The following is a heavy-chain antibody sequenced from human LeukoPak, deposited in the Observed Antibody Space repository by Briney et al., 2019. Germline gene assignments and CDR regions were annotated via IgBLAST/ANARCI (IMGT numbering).Heavy chain of an antibody. CDR3: AREARGRPDSVVVVAASLFDY. CDR1: GGSISSSLYF. D-gene: IGHD2-15*01. CDR2: IYYTGTT. Sequence: SETLPLTCSVSGGSISSSLYFWGWIRQPPGKGLEWIGNIYYTGTTYYNPSLKSRVTISVDTSKNQFSLKLSSVTAADTAVYYCAREARGRPDSVVVVAASLFDYWGQGTLVTDSS. V-gene: IGHV4-39*07. J-gene: IGHJ4*02.